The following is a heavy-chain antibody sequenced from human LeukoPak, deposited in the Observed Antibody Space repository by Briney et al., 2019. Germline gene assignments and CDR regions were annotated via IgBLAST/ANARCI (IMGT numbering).Heavy chain of an antibody. D-gene: IGHD5-12*01. CDR1: GGSFSGYY. CDR2: INHSGST. J-gene: IGHJ4*02. V-gene: IGHV4-34*01. CDR3: ARGRLRYEIDY. Sequence: SETLSLTCAVYGGSFSGYYWSWIRQPPGKGLEWIGEINHSGSTNYNPSLKSRVTISVDTSKNQFSLKLSSVTAADTAVYYCARGRLRYEIDYWGQGTLVNVSS.